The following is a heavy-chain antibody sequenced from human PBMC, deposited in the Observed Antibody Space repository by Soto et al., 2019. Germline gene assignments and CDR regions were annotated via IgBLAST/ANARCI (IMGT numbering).Heavy chain of an antibody. CDR3: ASIGYCSGGSCYPHLY. CDR2: IWYDGSNK. J-gene: IGHJ4*02. V-gene: IGHV3-33*01. Sequence: GGSLRLSCAASGFTFSSYGMHWVRQAPGKGLEWVAVIWYDGSNKYYADSVKGRFTISRDNSKNTLYLQMNSLRAEDTAVYYCASIGYCSGGSCYPHLYWGQGTLVTVSS. CDR1: GFTFSSYG. D-gene: IGHD2-15*01.